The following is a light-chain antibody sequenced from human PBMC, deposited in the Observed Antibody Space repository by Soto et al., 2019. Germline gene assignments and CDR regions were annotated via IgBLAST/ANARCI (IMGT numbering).Light chain of an antibody. V-gene: IGKV1-33*01. CDR1: QDITND. CDR2: EAS. Sequence: DIQMTQSPSSLSASVGDRVTITCQASQDITNDLNWYQQKPGKAPKVLIYEASNLETWVPSRFSGSGSGTDFTFNISSLQPEDIATYFWQQYDNVPLTFGGGTKVEIK. CDR3: QQYDNVPLT. J-gene: IGKJ4*01.